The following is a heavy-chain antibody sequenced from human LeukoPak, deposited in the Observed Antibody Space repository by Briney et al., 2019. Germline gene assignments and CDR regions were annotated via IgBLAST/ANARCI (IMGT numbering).Heavy chain of an antibody. J-gene: IGHJ4*02. Sequence: GGSLRLSCAASGFTFSSYWMSWVRQAPGKGLEWVANIKQDGSEKYYVDSVKGRFTISRDNAKNSLYLQMNSLRAEDTALYYCAKAEGIQLWLPYFDYWGQGTLVTVSS. D-gene: IGHD5-18*01. V-gene: IGHV3-7*03. CDR1: GFTFSSYW. CDR2: IKQDGSEK. CDR3: AKAEGIQLWLPYFDY.